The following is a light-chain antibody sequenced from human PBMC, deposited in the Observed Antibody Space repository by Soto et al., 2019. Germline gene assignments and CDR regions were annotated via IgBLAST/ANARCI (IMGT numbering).Light chain of an antibody. CDR2: LGS. J-gene: IGKJ1*01. Sequence: DIVLTQSPLSLPVTPGEPASISFKSMQXLLHSNGYNYLDWYLQKPGQSPQLLIFLGSNRASGVPDRFSGSGSGTDFTLKINRVEAEDVGVYYCMQSLQTPAFGQGTKVDIK. V-gene: IGKV2-28*01. CDR3: MQSLQTPA. CDR1: QXLLHSNGYNY.